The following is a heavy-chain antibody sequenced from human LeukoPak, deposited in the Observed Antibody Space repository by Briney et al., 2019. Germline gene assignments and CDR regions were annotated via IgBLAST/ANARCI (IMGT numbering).Heavy chain of an antibody. J-gene: IGHJ5*02. CDR3: ARYYYGSGTSFDP. V-gene: IGHV3-7*01. CDR1: GFTFSEYW. Sequence: GGSLRLSCAASGFTFSEYWMSWLRQAPGKGLEWVANIKKDGSEKHYVDSVKGRFTISIDNAKNSLYLQMSSLRAEDTAVFYCARYYYGSGTSFDPWGQGTLVTVSS. D-gene: IGHD3-10*01. CDR2: IKKDGSEK.